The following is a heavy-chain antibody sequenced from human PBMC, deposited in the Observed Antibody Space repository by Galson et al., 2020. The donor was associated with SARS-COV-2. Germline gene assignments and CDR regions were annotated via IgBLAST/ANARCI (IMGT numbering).Heavy chain of an antibody. Sequence: GESLKISCAASGFTFSSYEMNWVRQAPGKGLEWVSYISSSGSTIYYADPVKGRFTISRDNANNSLYLQMNSLRAEDTAVYYCASGYCSGGSCYPLHAFDIWGQGTMVTVSS. CDR2: ISSSGSTI. CDR3: ASGYCSGGSCYPLHAFDI. CDR1: GFTFSSYE. V-gene: IGHV3-48*03. D-gene: IGHD2-15*01. J-gene: IGHJ3*02.